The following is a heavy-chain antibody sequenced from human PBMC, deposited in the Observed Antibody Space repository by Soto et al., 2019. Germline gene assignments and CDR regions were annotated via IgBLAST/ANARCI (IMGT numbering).Heavy chain of an antibody. Sequence: QVELVQSGAEVKKPGASVKVSCKASGYTFTRSGISWVRQAPGQGLEWIGWINTYNGDTTYARDLQGRVAMTTDAPTSTAYMELRSLRSDDTAVYYCARDEYGGDSGYAMDVWGQGTTVTVSS. CDR2: INTYNGDT. CDR3: ARDEYGGDSGYAMDV. J-gene: IGHJ6*02. D-gene: IGHD2-21*02. V-gene: IGHV1-18*01. CDR1: GYTFTRSG.